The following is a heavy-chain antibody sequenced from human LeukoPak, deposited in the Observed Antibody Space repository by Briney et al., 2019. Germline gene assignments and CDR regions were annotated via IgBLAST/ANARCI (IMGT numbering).Heavy chain of an antibody. CDR2: INHSGST. J-gene: IGHJ5*02. V-gene: IGHV4-34*01. CDR1: GGSFSGYH. Sequence: PSETLSLTCAVYGGSFSGYHWSWIRQPPGKGLEWIGEINHSGSTNYNPSLKSRVTISVDTSKNQFSLKLSSVTAADTAVYYCARDRPWGWLLLRDWFDPWGQGTLVTVSS. CDR3: ARDRPWGWLLLRDWFDP. D-gene: IGHD3-22*01.